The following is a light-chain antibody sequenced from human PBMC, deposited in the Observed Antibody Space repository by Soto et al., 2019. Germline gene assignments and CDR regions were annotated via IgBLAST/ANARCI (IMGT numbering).Light chain of an antibody. Sequence: EIVLTQSPGTLSLSPGERATLSCRASQSVSSSYLAWYQQKPGQAPRLLIYGASSSDTGIPDRFSGSGSGTDFTLTISRLEPEDFAVYYCQQYGSSPPQITFGGGTKVEIK. J-gene: IGKJ4*01. CDR1: QSVSSSY. V-gene: IGKV3-20*01. CDR3: QQYGSSPPQIT. CDR2: GAS.